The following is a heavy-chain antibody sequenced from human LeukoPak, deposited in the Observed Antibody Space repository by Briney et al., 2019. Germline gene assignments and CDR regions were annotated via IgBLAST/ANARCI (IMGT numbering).Heavy chain of an antibody. V-gene: IGHV4-34*01. CDR2: INHSGST. CDR1: GGSFSGYY. CDR3: ARDYVWGSYRYRPFDY. Sequence: PSETLSLTCAVYGGSFSGYYWSWLRQPPGKGLEWIGEINHSGSTNYNPSLKSRVTISVDTSKNQFSLKLSSVTASETAVYYCARDYVWGSYRYRPFDYWGQGTLVSVSS. D-gene: IGHD3-16*02. J-gene: IGHJ4*02.